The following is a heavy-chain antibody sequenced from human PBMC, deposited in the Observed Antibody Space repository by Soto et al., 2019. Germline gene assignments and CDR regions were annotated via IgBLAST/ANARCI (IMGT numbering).Heavy chain of an antibody. Sequence: PGGSLRLSCVASGFTFSSYAMHWVRQAPGKGLEWVAVISYDGSNKYYADSVKGRFTISRDNSKNTLYLQMNSLRAEGTAVYYCARDRCTNGVCPRYFDLWGRGTLVTVSS. CDR1: GFTFSSYA. V-gene: IGHV3-30-3*01. CDR3: ARDRCTNGVCPRYFDL. J-gene: IGHJ2*01. CDR2: ISYDGSNK. D-gene: IGHD2-8*01.